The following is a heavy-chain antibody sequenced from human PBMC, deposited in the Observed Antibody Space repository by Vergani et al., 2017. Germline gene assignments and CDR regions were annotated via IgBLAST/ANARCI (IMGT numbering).Heavy chain of an antibody. CDR3: ARTYYDFWSGLRKGGYYFDY. CDR2: IDWDDDK. D-gene: IGHD3-3*01. V-gene: IGHV2-70*04. J-gene: IGHJ4*02. Sequence: QITLKESGPALVKHTQTLTLTCSFSGFSLSTSGMRVSWIRQPPGKALEWLARIDWDDDKFYSTSLKTRLTISKDTSKNQVVLTMTNMDPVDTATYYCARTYYDFWSGLRKGGYYFDYWGQGTLVTVSS. CDR1: GFSLSTSGMR.